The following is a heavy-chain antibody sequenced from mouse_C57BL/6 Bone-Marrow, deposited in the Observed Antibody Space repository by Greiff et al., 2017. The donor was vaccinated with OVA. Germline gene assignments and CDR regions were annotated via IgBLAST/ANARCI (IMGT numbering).Heavy chain of an antibody. V-gene: IGHV1-62-2*01. CDR1: GYTFTEYT. J-gene: IGHJ3*01. CDR2: FYPGSGSI. Sequence: QVQLQQPGAELVMPGASVKLSCKASGYTFTEYTIHWVKQRSGQGLEWIGWFYPGSGSIKYNEKFKDKATLTADKSSSTVYMELSRLTSEDSAVYFCARQKWLLPWFAYWGQGTLVTVSA. CDR3: ARQKWLLPWFAY. D-gene: IGHD2-3*01.